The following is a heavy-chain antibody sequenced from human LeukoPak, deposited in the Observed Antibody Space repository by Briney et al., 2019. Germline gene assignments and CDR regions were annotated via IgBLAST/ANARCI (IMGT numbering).Heavy chain of an antibody. V-gene: IGHV3-21*01. D-gene: IGHD4-17*01. J-gene: IGHJ4*02. CDR3: ARDPSADYDFFDY. CDR2: ISSGSSAI. Sequence: GGSLRLSCAASGFTFSSYAMSWVRQAPGKGLEWVSIISSGSSAIFSADALKGRFTISRDDAKNLLYLDMNSLRAEDTAVYYCARDPSADYDFFDYWGQGTLVTVSS. CDR1: GFTFSSYA.